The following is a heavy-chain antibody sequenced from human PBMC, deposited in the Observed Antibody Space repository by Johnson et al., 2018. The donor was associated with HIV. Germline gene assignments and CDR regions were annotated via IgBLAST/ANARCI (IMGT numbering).Heavy chain of an antibody. CDR1: GFTFSSYA. V-gene: IGHV3-30-3*02. Sequence: VQLVESGGGLVQPGGSLRLSCAASGFTFSSYAMHWVRQAPGKGLEWVAVISYDGSNKYYADSVKGRFTISRDNSKNTLYLQMNSLRPEDTAVYYCAKTPGDNWYYSEGTDAFDIWGQGTMVTVSS. D-gene: IGHD3-22*01. J-gene: IGHJ3*02. CDR3: AKTPGDNWYYSEGTDAFDI. CDR2: ISYDGSNK.